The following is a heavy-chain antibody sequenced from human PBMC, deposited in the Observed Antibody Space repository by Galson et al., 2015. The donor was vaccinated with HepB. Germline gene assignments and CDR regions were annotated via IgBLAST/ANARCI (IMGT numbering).Heavy chain of an antibody. D-gene: IGHD3-10*01. CDR1: RFTISRYW. Sequence: SLRLSCAAPRFTISRYWMSWVRQAPGKGPEWVAHINQDGSDRNYVDSVKGRFTISRDNARNSLYLQMSSLRAEDTAVYYCTSKPTDSEGSYWGQGTLVTVSS. V-gene: IGHV3-7*03. CDR2: INQDGSDR. J-gene: IGHJ4*02. CDR3: TSKPTDSEGSY.